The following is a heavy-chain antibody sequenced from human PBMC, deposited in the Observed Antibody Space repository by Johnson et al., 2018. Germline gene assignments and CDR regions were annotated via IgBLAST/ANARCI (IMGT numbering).Heavy chain of an antibody. CDR2: ISYDGNNK. J-gene: IGHJ3*02. D-gene: IGHD4-23*01. CDR1: GFTFSSYG. CDR3: EKDLGGGKGVWGFDI. Sequence: QVQLVESGGGVVQXGRSLRLSCAASGFTFSSYGMHWVRQAPGKGLEWVAVISYDGNNKYYADSVKGRFTISRDHSKNTLYLQMNSPRAEDTAVYYCEKDLGGGKGVWGFDIWGQGTMVTVSS. V-gene: IGHV3-30*18.